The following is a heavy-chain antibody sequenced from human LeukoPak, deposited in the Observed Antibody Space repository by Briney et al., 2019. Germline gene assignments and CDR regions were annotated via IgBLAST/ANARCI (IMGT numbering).Heavy chain of an antibody. Sequence: PGGSLRLSCAASGFTFSSYGMHWVRQAPGKGLEWVAFIRYDGSNKYYADSVKGRFTISRDNSKNTLYLQMNSLRAEDTAVYYCAKGKSGYYGSGSYSSFDYWGQGTLVTVSS. D-gene: IGHD3-10*01. CDR1: GFTFSSYG. CDR3: AKGKSGYYGSGSYSSFDY. V-gene: IGHV3-30*02. CDR2: IRYDGSNK. J-gene: IGHJ4*02.